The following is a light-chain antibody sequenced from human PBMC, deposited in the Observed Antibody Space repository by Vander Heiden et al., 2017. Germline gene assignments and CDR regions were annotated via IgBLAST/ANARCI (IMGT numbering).Light chain of an antibody. Sequence: DVVVTQSPLSLPVTLGQAASISCTSSQSLVINDGNNYLNWFQQRPGQSPRRLIYKVSHRDSGVPDRFSASESGTDFTLTISRVEAEDVGVYYCMQASDWPYTFGQGTKLEIK. CDR1: QSLVINDGNNY. J-gene: IGKJ2*01. CDR2: KVS. V-gene: IGKV2-30*01. CDR3: MQASDWPYT.